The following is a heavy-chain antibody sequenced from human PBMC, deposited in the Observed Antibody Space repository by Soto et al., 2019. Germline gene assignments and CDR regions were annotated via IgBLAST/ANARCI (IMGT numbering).Heavy chain of an antibody. Sequence: PGGSLRLSCAASGFTFSSYAMSWVRQAPGKGLEWVSAISGSGGSTYYADSVKGRFTISRDNSKNTLYLQMNSLRADDTALYSCAKDLCGSSDFFDHWGQGTLVTVSS. V-gene: IGHV3-23*01. J-gene: IGHJ4*02. CDR1: GFTFSSYA. CDR3: AKDLCGSSDFFDH. D-gene: IGHD6-6*01. CDR2: ISGSGGST.